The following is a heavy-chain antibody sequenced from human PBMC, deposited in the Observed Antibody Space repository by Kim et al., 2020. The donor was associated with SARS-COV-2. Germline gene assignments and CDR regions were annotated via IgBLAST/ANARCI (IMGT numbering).Heavy chain of an antibody. CDR1: GFTFSGSA. Sequence: GGSLRLSCAASGFTFSGSAMHWVRQASGKGLEWVGRIRSKANSYATAYAASVKGRFTISRDDSKNTAYLQMNSLKTEDTAVYYCTRHCSSTSCSVGYYYGMDVWGQGTTVTVSS. V-gene: IGHV3-73*01. CDR2: IRSKANSYAT. D-gene: IGHD2-2*01. CDR3: TRHCSSTSCSVGYYYGMDV. J-gene: IGHJ6*02.